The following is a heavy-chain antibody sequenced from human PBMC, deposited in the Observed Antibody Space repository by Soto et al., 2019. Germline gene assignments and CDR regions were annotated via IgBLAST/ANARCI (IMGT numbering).Heavy chain of an antibody. CDR1: GGSISSGGYY. Sequence: QVQLQESGPGLVKPSQTLSLTCTVSGGSISSGGYYWSWIRQHPGKGLEWIGYIYYSGSTYYNPSLKSRVTISVDTSKNQFSLKPSSVTAADTAVYYCARGETTVTKTYFDYWGQGTLVTVSS. D-gene: IGHD4-17*01. J-gene: IGHJ4*02. CDR2: IYYSGST. CDR3: ARGETTVTKTYFDY. V-gene: IGHV4-31*03.